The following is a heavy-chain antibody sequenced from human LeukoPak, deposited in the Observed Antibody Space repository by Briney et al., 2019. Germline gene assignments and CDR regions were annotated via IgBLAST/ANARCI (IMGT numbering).Heavy chain of an antibody. Sequence: SQTLSLTCTVSGGSISSGGYYWSWISQHPGKGLEWIGYIYYSGSTYYNPSLKSRVTISVDTSKNHFSLKLSSVTAADTAVYYCARTPDNHYYYMDVWGKGTTVTVSS. J-gene: IGHJ6*03. D-gene: IGHD3-22*01. V-gene: IGHV4-31*03. CDR3: ARTPDNHYYYMDV. CDR1: GGSISSGGYY. CDR2: IYYSGST.